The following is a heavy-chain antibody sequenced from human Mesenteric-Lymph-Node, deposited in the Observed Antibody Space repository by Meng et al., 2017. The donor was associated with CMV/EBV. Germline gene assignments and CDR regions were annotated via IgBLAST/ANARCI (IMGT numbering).Heavy chain of an antibody. Sequence: GESLKISCAASGFTFSSYAMSWVRQAPGKGLEWVSAISGSGGSTYYADSVKGRFTISRDNSKNTLYLQMNSLRAEDTAVYYCTRGGRGATREDTFDIWGQGTMVTVSS. J-gene: IGHJ3*02. D-gene: IGHD3-10*01. V-gene: IGHV3-23*01. CDR3: TRGGRGATREDTFDI. CDR2: ISGSGGST. CDR1: GFTFSSYA.